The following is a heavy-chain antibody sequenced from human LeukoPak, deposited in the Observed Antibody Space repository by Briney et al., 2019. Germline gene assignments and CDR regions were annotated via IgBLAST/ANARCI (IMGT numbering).Heavy chain of an antibody. CDR2: INHSGST. J-gene: IGHJ4*02. V-gene: IGHV4-34*01. CDR1: GGSFSGYY. D-gene: IGHD2-2*02. CDR3: ARGPPSYCSSTSCYTEDY. Sequence: LETLSLTCAVYGGSFSGYYWSWIRQPPGKGLEWIGEINHSGSTNYNPSLKSRVTISVDTSKNQFSLKLSSVTAADTAVYYCARGPPSYCSSTSCYTEDYWGQGTLVTVSS.